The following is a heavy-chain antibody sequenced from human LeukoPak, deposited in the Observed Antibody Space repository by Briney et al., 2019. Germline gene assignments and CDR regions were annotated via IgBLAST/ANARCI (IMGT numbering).Heavy chain of an antibody. CDR1: GYTFTDYY. CDR2: FNANSGGT. D-gene: IGHD6-13*01. V-gene: IGHV1-2*02. J-gene: IGHJ3*01. Sequence: GASVKVSCKTSGYTFTDYYMHWVRQAPGQGLEWMGWFNANSGGTNYVQKFKGRFTMTRDTSISTAYMELNSLRFDDTAVYYCARATAASDAFDVWGQGTMVTVSS. CDR3: ARATAASDAFDV.